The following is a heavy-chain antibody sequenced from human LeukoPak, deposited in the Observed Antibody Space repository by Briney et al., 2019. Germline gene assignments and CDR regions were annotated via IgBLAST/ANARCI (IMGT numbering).Heavy chain of an antibody. Sequence: PGGSLRLSCADSGFTFSTYALTWVRQAPGKGLEWVSAIASGGSSTYYADSVKGRFTISRDNPKNTLYLQMNSLRAEDTAAYFCAKRGVVIRVILVGFHKEAYYFDSWGQGALVTVSS. CDR2: IASGGSST. CDR1: GFTFSTYA. V-gene: IGHV3-23*01. CDR3: AKRGVVIRVILVGFHKEAYYFDS. J-gene: IGHJ4*02. D-gene: IGHD3-22*01.